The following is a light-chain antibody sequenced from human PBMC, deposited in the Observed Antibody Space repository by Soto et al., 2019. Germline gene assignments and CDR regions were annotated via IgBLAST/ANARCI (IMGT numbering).Light chain of an antibody. CDR1: SSNIGNNY. J-gene: IGLJ3*02. Sequence: QAVVTQPPSVSAAPGQRVTIFCSGSSSNIGNNYVSWYQQVPTTAPKLLIYDDKRRPSGTPDRFTGSKSGTSATLDITGLQTGDEADYYCATWDSGLSALVFGGGTKLTVL. CDR2: DDK. CDR3: ATWDSGLSALV. V-gene: IGLV1-51*01.